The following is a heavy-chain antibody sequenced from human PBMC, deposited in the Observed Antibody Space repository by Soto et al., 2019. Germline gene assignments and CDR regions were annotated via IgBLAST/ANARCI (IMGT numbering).Heavy chain of an antibody. CDR1: GYTFTSYG. Sequence: SVKVSCKASGYTFTSYGISWVRQAPGQGLEWMGWISAYNGNTNYAQKLQGRVTMTTDTSTSTAYMELRSLRSDDTAVYYCARDRDSSGYYYGYRAFDIWGQGTMVTVSS. J-gene: IGHJ3*02. CDR3: ARDRDSSGYYYGYRAFDI. D-gene: IGHD3-22*01. CDR2: ISAYNGNT. V-gene: IGHV1-18*01.